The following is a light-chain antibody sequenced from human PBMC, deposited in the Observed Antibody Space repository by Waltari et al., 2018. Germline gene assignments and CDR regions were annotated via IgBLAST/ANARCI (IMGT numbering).Light chain of an antibody. CDR3: QQRSDWPLT. CDR2: DAS. V-gene: IGKV3-11*01. Sequence: EIVLTQSPATLSLSPGERATLSCRASQSVSSYLGWYQQKPGQAPRLLIHDASNRATGIPARFSVSGSGTDFTLTISSLGPEDFAVYYCQQRSDWPLTFGGGTKVEIK. J-gene: IGKJ4*01. CDR1: QSVSSY.